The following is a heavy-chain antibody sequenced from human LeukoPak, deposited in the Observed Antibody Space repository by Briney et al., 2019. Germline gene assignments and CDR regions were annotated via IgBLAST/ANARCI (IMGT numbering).Heavy chain of an antibody. CDR1: GGSFSGYY. D-gene: IGHD3-10*01. V-gene: IGHV4-34*01. Sequence: PSETLSLTCAVYGGSFSGYYWSWIRQPPGKGLEWIGEINHSGSTNYNPSLKSRVTISVDTSKNQFSLKLSSVTAADTAVYYCARKSSNYYGSGSIDYWGQGTLVTVSS. CDR3: ARKSSNYYGSGSIDY. CDR2: INHSGST. J-gene: IGHJ4*02.